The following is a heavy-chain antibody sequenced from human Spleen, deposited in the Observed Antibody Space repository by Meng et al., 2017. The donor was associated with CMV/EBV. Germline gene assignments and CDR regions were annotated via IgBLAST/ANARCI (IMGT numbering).Heavy chain of an antibody. CDR3: ARGGSSGWYYYYGVDV. J-gene: IGHJ6*02. CDR1: GYTFSNYA. Sequence: ASVKVSCKASGYTFSNYAMTWVRQAPGQGLEWMGWITAYNGDTTYAQKFQGRVTMTTDTSTSTAYMELRSLRSDDTAVCYCARGGSSGWYYYYGVDVWGQGTTVTVSS. V-gene: IGHV1-18*01. CDR2: ITAYNGDT. D-gene: IGHD6-19*01.